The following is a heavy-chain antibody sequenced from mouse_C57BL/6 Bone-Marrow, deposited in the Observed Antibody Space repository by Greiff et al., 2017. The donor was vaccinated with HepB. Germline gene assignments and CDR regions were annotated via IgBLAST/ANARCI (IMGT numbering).Heavy chain of an antibody. CDR2: IYPRSGNT. J-gene: IGHJ4*01. D-gene: IGHD1-1*01. CDR3: ASYYYGGFFMDY. V-gene: IGHV1-81*01. CDR1: GYTFTSYG. Sequence: VKVVESGAELARPGASVKLSCKASGYTFTSYGISWVKQRTGQGLEWIGEIYPRSGNTYYNEKFKGKATLTADKSSSTAYMELRSLTSEDSAVYFCASYYYGGFFMDYWGQGTSVTVSS.